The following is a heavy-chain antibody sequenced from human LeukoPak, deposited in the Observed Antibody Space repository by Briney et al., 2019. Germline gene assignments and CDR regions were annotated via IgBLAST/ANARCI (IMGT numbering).Heavy chain of an antibody. CDR3: AGRYCSGDYCPGY. CDR2: IKPDGSGK. V-gene: IGHV3-7*01. CDR1: GFTFSSYW. J-gene: IGHJ4*02. D-gene: IGHD2-21*01. Sequence: GGSLRLSCAASGFTFSSYWMNWVRQAPGKRPEWVANIKPDGSGKYYVDSVKGRFTISRDNAQNSVYLQMNSLRAEDTAVYYCAGRYCSGDYCPGYWGQGTLVTVSS.